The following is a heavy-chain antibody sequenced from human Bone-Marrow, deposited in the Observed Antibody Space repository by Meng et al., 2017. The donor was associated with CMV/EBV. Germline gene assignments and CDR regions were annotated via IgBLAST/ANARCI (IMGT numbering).Heavy chain of an antibody. CDR2: ISSSSSFI. V-gene: IGHV3-21*01. CDR3: ARRSLQNAPIVGATPPDY. Sequence: TFSTSSMNWVRQAPGKGLEWVSSISSSSSFIYYADSVKGRFTISRDNAKNSLYLQMNSLRAEDTAVYYCARRSLQNAPIVGATPPDYWGQGTLVTVSS. CDR1: TFSTSS. J-gene: IGHJ4*02. D-gene: IGHD1-26*01.